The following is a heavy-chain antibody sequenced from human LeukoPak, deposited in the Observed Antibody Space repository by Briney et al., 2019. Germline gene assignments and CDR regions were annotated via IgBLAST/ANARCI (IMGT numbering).Heavy chain of an antibody. CDR3: ARDPPYYYDSSGYYLS. V-gene: IGHV3-66*01. CDR1: GFTVSSNY. D-gene: IGHD3-22*01. J-gene: IGHJ5*02. CDR2: IYSGGST. Sequence: GGSLRLSCAASGFTVSSNYMSWVRQAPGKGLEWVSVIYSGGSTYYADSVKGRFTISRDNSKNTLYLQMNSLRAEDTAVYYCARDPPYYYDSSGYYLSWGQGTLVTVSS.